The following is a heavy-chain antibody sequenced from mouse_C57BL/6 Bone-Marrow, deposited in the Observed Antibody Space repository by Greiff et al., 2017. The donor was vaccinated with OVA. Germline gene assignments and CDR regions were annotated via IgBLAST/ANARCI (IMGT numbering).Heavy chain of an antibody. CDR1: GYTFTSYD. D-gene: IGHD2-4*01. CDR2: IYPRDGSN. V-gene: IGHV1-85*01. CDR3: AKYDYDDGGYFDY. Sequence: QVQLQQSGPELVKPGASVKLSCKASGYTFTSYDINWVKQRPGQGLEWIGWIYPRDGSNKYNEKVKGKATLTVDTPSSTAYMELHSLTSEDSAVYFCAKYDYDDGGYFDYWGQGTTLTVSS. J-gene: IGHJ2*01.